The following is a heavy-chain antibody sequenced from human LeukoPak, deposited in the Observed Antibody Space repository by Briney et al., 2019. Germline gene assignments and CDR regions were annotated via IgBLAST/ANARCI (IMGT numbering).Heavy chain of an antibody. V-gene: IGHV4-59*01. CDR1: GGSISSYY. J-gene: IGHJ5*02. CDR2: IYYSGST. CDR3: ARAIVEMATMNWFDP. D-gene: IGHD5-24*01. Sequence: PSGILSLTCTVSGGSISSYYWSWIRQPPGKGLEWIGYIYYSGSTNYNPSLKSRVTISVDTSKNQFSLKLSSVTAADTAVYYCARAIVEMATMNWFDPWGQGTLVTVSS.